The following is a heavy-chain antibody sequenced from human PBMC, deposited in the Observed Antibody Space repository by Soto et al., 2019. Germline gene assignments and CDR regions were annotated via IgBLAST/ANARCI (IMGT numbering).Heavy chain of an antibody. V-gene: IGHV1-46*01. CDR2: INPSSGSP. J-gene: IGHJ4*02. CDR1: GYTLSRYY. D-gene: IGHD2-8*01. CDR3: ARGLVVKVYEMGGPDY. Sequence: GASVKVSFKTSGYTLSRYYMHWVRQAPGQGLEWMGIINPSSGSPNYAQKFLGRLTVTRDKSTSTVYMELNGLTSEDTAVYYCARGLVVKVYEMGGPDYWGQGTLVTVSS.